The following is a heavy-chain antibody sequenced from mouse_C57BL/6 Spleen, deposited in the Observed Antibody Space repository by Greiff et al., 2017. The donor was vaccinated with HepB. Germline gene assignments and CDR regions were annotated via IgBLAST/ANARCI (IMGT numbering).Heavy chain of an antibody. CDR1: GFNIKDDY. CDR2: IDPENGDT. J-gene: IGHJ2*01. Sequence: EVKLMESGAELVRPGASVKLSCTASGFNIKDDYMHWVKQRPEQGLEWIGWIDPENGDTEYASKFQGKATITADTSSNTAYLQLSSLTSEDTAVYYCTTRYTPYWGQGTTLTVSS. D-gene: IGHD2-14*01. CDR3: TTRYTPY. V-gene: IGHV14-4*01.